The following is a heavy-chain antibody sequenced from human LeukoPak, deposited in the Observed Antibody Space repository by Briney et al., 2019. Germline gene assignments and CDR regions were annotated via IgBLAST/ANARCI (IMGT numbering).Heavy chain of an antibody. CDR1: GGTFSSYT. CDR3: ASGGGASSSWYFVY. CDR2: IIPILGIA. V-gene: IGHV1-69*02. Sequence: SVKVSCKASGGTFSSYTISWVRQAPGQGLEWMGRIIPILGIANYAQKFQGRVTITADKSTSTAYMELSSLRSEDTAVYYCASGGGASSSWYFVYWGQGTLVTVSS. J-gene: IGHJ4*02. D-gene: IGHD6-13*01.